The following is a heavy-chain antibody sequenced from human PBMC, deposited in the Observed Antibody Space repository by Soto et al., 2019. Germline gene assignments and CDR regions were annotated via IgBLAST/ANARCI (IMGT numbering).Heavy chain of an antibody. CDR1: GYSFTNNG. CDR2: ISAYNGNT. Sequence: ASVKVSCEASGYSFTNNGISWVRQAPGQGLEWMGWISAYNGNTNYVKKFQGRVTMTTDTSTSTASMELRSLRSDDTAVYCCARVSYSGNWFVHSVAGPNWFDPWGQGTLVTVSS. CDR3: ARVSYSGNWFVHSVAGPNWFDP. J-gene: IGHJ5*02. V-gene: IGHV1-18*01. D-gene: IGHD6-13*01.